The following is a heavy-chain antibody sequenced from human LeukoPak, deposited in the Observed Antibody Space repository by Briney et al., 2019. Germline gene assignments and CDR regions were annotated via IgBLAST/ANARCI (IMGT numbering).Heavy chain of an antibody. CDR3: AKGLQGSGGWTTNSFFDY. V-gene: IGHV3-23*01. D-gene: IGHD6-19*01. CDR1: GFTFSSYG. CDR2: ISGSGGST. Sequence: GGSLRLSCAASGFTFSSYGMSWVRQAPGKGLEWVSAISGSGGSTYYADSVKGRFTISRDNSKNTLYLQMNSLRAEDTAVYYCAKGLQGSGGWTTNSFFDYWGQGTLVTISS. J-gene: IGHJ4*02.